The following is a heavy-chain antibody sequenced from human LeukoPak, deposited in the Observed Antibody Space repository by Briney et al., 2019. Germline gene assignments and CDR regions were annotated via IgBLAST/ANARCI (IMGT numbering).Heavy chain of an antibody. CDR2: FDPEDGEA. Sequence: ASVKVSCKVSGYTLTELSMHRVRQAPGKGLEWMGGFDPEDGEAIYAQKFQGRVTMTEDTSTDTAYMELSSLRSEDTAVYYCATVTRVGDYWSWGQGTMVTVSS. CDR1: GYTLTELS. J-gene: IGHJ4*02. V-gene: IGHV1-24*01. D-gene: IGHD4-17*01. CDR3: ATVTRVGDYWS.